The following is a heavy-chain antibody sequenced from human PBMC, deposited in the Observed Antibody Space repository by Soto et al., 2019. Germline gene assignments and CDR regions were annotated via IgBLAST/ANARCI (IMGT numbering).Heavy chain of an antibody. CDR2: INSDGSVS. J-gene: IGHJ6*03. CDR1: GFTFSNYW. V-gene: IGHV3-74*02. Sequence: EVQLVESGGGLVQPGGSLRLSCAASGFTFSNYWMCWVRQAPGKGLEWVSRINSDGSVSSYADSVKGRLTISRDNVKNTLYLQMDSLRAEDTAVYYCASGDCVGGTCYSLAGSFYYYMDVWGKGTTVTVFS. CDR3: ASGDCVGGTCYSLAGSFYYYMDV. D-gene: IGHD2-15*01.